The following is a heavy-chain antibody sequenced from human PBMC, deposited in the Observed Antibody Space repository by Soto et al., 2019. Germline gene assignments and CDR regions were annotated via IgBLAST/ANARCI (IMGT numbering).Heavy chain of an antibody. V-gene: IGHV3-23*01. CDR3: AGPGYSSQDY. J-gene: IGHJ4*02. CDR1: GFTFSSFA. CDR2: ISGSGDGV. Sequence: GGSLRLSCAASGFTFSSFALSWVRQAPGKGLEWVSAISGSGDGVDYADSVKGQFTISRDNSKNTLYLQMNSLRVGDTAVYYCAGPGYSSQDYWGQGTLVTVSS. D-gene: IGHD5-18*01.